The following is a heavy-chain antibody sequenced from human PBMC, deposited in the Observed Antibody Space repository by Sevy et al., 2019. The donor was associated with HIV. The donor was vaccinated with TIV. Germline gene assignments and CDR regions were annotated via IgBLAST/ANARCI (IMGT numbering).Heavy chain of an antibody. D-gene: IGHD2-8*01. CDR2: LSFGCGEI. V-gene: IGHV3-23*01. CDR3: AREGCTKPHDY. J-gene: IGHJ4*02. CDR1: GFTFSKYS. Sequence: GGSLRLSCAASGFTFSKYSMSWVRQPPGKGLEWVSTLSFGCGEINYDDSVKGRFTISRDNSKSSVYLQMNNLGPEDTAVYYCAREGCTKPHDYWGQGTLVTVSS.